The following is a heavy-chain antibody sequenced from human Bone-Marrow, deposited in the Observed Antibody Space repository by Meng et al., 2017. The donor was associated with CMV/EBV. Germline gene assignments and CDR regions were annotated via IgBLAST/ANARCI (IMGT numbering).Heavy chain of an antibody. CDR3: AKVNY. J-gene: IGHJ4*02. V-gene: IGHV3-74*01. Sequence: GESLKISCAASGFTFDDYTMHWVRQAPGKGLVWVSRINSDGSSTSYADSVKGRFTISRDNAKNTLYLQMNSLRAEDTAVYYCAKVNYWGQGPLVSVSS. CDR2: INSDGSST. CDR1: GFTFDDYT.